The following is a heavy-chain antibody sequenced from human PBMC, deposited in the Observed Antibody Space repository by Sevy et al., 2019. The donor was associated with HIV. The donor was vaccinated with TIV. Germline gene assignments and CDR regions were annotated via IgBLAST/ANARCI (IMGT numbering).Heavy chain of an antibody. CDR1: GFSFTYSW. D-gene: IGHD3-9*01. J-gene: IGHJ4*02. Sequence: GGSLRLSCAASGFSFTYSWMNWVRQAPGKGLEWLGRIKSKADGETTDYAAPVKGRFTISRDDPKNSLFLQMNSLKTEDTAVYYCIRSDTTGSFDYWGQGTLVTVS. CDR3: IRSDTTGSFDY. CDR2: IKSKADGETT. V-gene: IGHV3-15*01.